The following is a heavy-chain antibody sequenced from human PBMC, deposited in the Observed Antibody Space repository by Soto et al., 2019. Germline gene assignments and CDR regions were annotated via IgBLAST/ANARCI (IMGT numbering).Heavy chain of an antibody. D-gene: IGHD3-9*01. J-gene: IGHJ4*02. CDR2: ISAYNGNT. CDR1: GYTFTSYG. Sequence: QVQLVQSGAEVKKPGASVKVSCKASGYTFTSYGISWVRQAPGQGLEWMGWISAYNGNTNYAQKLQGRVTMNTDTSTSTDYMELRSVRSADTSVYYCAGDRRYFDPGAYWGQGTLVTVSS. CDR3: AGDRRYFDPGAY. V-gene: IGHV1-18*01.